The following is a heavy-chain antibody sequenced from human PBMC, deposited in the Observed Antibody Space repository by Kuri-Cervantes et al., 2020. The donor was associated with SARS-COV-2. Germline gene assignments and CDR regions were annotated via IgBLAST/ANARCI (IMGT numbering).Heavy chain of an antibody. V-gene: IGHV3-74*01. J-gene: IGHJ4*02. Sequence: GGSLRLSCAASGFTFSSYWMHWVRQAPGKGLVWVSRINSDGSSTSYADSVKGRFTISRDNAKNTLYLQMNSLRAEDTAVYYCARESGYSYGGGLFDYWGQGTLVTVSS. CDR3: ARESGYSYGGGLFDY. CDR2: INSDGSST. D-gene: IGHD5-18*01. CDR1: GFTFSSYW.